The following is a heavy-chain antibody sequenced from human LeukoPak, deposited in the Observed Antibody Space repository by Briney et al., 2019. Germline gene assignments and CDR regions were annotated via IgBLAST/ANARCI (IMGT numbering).Heavy chain of an antibody. CDR3: ARATGWSFDY. J-gene: IGHJ4*02. CDR2: ISYDGGDK. D-gene: IGHD6-19*01. V-gene: IGHV3-30*04. Sequence: GGSLRLSCAASGFIFSNYAINWVRQAPGKGLEWVAVISYDGGDKDYTDSVKGRFTVSRDNSRNTLSLQMNSLRAEDTAVYYCARATGWSFDYWGQGALVTVSP. CDR1: GFIFSNYA.